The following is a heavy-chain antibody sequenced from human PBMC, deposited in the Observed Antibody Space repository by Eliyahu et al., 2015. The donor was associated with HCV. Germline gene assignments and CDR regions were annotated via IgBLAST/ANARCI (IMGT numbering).Heavy chain of an antibody. J-gene: IGHJ4*02. CDR1: XXSISSSSYY. V-gene: IGHV4-39*01. CDR2: IYYRGST. D-gene: IGHD6-13*01. Sequence: QLQLQESGPGLVKPSETLSLTCXXSXXSISSSSYYWGWIRQPPGKGLEWIGXIYYRGSTYYNPSLKSRVTISVDTSKNQFSLKLSSVTAADTAVYFCARPSSSWYYFDYWGQGTLVTVSS. CDR3: ARPSSSWYYFDY.